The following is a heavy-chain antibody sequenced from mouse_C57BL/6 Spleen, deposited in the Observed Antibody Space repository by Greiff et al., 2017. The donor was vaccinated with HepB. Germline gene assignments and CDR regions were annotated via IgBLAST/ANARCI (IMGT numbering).Heavy chain of an antibody. CDR1: GYTFTDYN. D-gene: IGHD2-2*01. V-gene: IGHV1-18*01. Sequence: EVQLVESGPELVKPGASVKIPCKASGYTFTDYNMDWVKQSHGKSLEWIGDINPNNGGTIYKQKFKDKATLTVDKSSSPAYMELRSLTSEDDAVYYCARRRNYGYDEAWFAYWGQGTLVTVAA. CDR3: ARRRNYGYDEAWFAY. CDR2: INPNNGGT. J-gene: IGHJ3*01.